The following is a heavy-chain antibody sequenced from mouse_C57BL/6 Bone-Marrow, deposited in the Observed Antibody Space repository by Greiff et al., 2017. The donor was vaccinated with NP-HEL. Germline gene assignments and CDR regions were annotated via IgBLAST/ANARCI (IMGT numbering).Heavy chain of an antibody. D-gene: IGHD1-1*01. Sequence: EVQLVESGEGLVKPGGSLKLSCAASGFTFSSYAMSWVRQTPEKRLEWVAYISSGGDYIYYADTVKGRFTISRDNARNTLYLQMSSLKSEDTAMYYCTRDVCPYGSSYAMDYWGQGTSVTVSS. CDR3: TRDVCPYGSSYAMDY. V-gene: IGHV5-9-1*02. CDR2: ISSGGDYI. CDR1: GFTFSSYA. J-gene: IGHJ4*01.